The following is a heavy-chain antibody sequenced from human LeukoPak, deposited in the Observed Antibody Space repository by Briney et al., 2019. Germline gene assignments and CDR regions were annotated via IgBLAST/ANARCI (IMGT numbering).Heavy chain of an antibody. CDR2: IYYSGST. D-gene: IGHD2-2*01. CDR1: GGSISSSSYY. CDR3: IVVVPAASRWYYFDY. V-gene: IGHV4-39*01. Sequence: SETLSLTCTASGGSISSSSYYWGWIRQPPGKGLEWIGSIYYSGSTYYNPSLKSRVTISVDTSKNQFSLKLSSVTAADTAMYWGIVVVPAASRWYYFDYWGRGTLVTVSS. J-gene: IGHJ4*02.